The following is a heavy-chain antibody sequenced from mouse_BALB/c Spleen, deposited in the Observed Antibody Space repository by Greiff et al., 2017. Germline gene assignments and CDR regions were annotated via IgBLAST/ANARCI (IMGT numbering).Heavy chain of an antibody. CDR3: ARNLRDWYFDV. J-gene: IGHJ1*01. D-gene: IGHD3-1*01. CDR1: GFTFSSFG. CDR2: ISSGSSTI. Sequence: EVQLQESGGGLVQPGGSRKLSCAASGFTFSSFGMHWVRQAPEKGLEWVAYISSGSSTIYYADTVKGRFTISRDNPKNTLFLQMTSLRSEDTAMYYCARNLRDWYFDVWGAGTTVTVSS. V-gene: IGHV5-17*02.